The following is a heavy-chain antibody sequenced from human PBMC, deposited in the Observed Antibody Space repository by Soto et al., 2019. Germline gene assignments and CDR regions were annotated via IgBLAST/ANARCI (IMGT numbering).Heavy chain of an antibody. Sequence: EVQLLESGGGLVQPGGSLRLSCAASGLPFSSHAMSWVRQAPGKGLEWVSSISISGGNTYYADSVRGRFTISRDNSKNTLYLHVNSLSAEDKAIYYGANEIRHNDYWGQGTLVTVSS. CDR3: ANEIRHNDY. CDR2: ISISGGNT. J-gene: IGHJ4*02. CDR1: GLPFSSHA. V-gene: IGHV3-23*01. D-gene: IGHD4-17*01.